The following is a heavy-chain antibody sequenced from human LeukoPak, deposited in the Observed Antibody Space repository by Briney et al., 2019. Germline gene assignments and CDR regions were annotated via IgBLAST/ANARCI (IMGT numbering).Heavy chain of an antibody. J-gene: IGHJ4*02. CDR1: GFTFNNAW. D-gene: IGHD3-3*01. CDR3: TTAFFEGNY. CDR2: IRTKTDGETT. V-gene: IGHV3-15*07. Sequence: GGSLRLSCAASGFTFNNAWMNWVRQAPGKGLEWVGRIRTKTDGETTDYAAPVKGRFTVSRDDSKNTLYLQMNSLKTEDTAFYYCTTAFFEGNYWGQGTLVTVSS.